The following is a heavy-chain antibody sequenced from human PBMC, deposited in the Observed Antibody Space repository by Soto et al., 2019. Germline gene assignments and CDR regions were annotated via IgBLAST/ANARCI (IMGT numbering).Heavy chain of an antibody. Sequence: GGSLRLSCAASGFTFSSYAMSWVRQAPGKGLEWVSAISGSGGSTYYADSVKGRFTISRDNSKNTLYLQMNSLRAEDTAVYYCAKDWGVPAALWVLWDAFDIWGQGTMVTVSS. CDR3: AKDWGVPAALWVLWDAFDI. V-gene: IGHV3-23*01. D-gene: IGHD2-2*01. J-gene: IGHJ3*02. CDR2: ISGSGGST. CDR1: GFTFSSYA.